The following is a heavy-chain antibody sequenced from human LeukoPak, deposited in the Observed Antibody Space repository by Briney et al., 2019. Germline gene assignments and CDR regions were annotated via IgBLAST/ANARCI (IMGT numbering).Heavy chain of an antibody. V-gene: IGHV3-7*03. D-gene: IGHD3-22*01. Sequence: PGGSLRLSCVASGFSFSDSVIHWVRQAPGKGLEWVANIKQDGSEKYYVDSVKGRFTISRDNAKNSLYLQMNSLRAEDTAVYYCARVPYYYDSSGYPYFDYWGQGTLVTVSS. CDR1: GFSFSDSV. CDR3: ARVPYYYDSSGYPYFDY. J-gene: IGHJ4*02. CDR2: IKQDGSEK.